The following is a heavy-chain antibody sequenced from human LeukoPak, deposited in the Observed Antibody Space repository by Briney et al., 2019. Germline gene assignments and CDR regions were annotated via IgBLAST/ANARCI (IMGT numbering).Heavy chain of an antibody. Sequence: SCKASGYTFSSFYMHWVRQAPGQGLEWVAVISYDGSNKYYADSVKGRFTISRDNSKNTLYLQMNSLRAEDTAVYYCAKDSYGSGSYDDYWGQGTLVTVSS. CDR1: GYTFSSFY. V-gene: IGHV3-30*16. J-gene: IGHJ4*02. CDR3: AKDSYGSGSYDDY. CDR2: ISYDGSNK. D-gene: IGHD3-10*01.